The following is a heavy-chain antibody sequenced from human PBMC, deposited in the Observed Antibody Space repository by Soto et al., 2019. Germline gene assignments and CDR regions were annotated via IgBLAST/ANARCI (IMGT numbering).Heavy chain of an antibody. CDR2: IYQSGST. CDR3: ARSYSGGDAYFDY. J-gene: IGHJ4*02. V-gene: IGHV4-30-2*01. CDR1: GGSISSGGYA. Sequence: SETLSLTCAVSGGSISSGGYAWAWIRQPPGKGLEWVGYIYQSGSTYYNPSLKSRVTIAADRSKNQFSLNLASVTAADTAVYYCARSYSGGDAYFDYWGQG. D-gene: IGHD2-21*02.